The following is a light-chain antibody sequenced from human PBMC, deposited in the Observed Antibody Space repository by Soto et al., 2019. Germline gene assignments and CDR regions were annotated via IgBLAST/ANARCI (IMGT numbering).Light chain of an antibody. CDR1: QTISSW. V-gene: IGKV1-5*01. CDR2: DAS. J-gene: IGKJ5*01. Sequence: DIQMTQSPSTLSGSVGDRVTITCRASQTISSWLAWYQQKPGKAPKLLIYDASALPRGVPSRFSGSGSGTEFTLTISSLQPEDLGVYYCQQYSQWPPFTFGQGTRLEIK. CDR3: QQYSQWPPFT.